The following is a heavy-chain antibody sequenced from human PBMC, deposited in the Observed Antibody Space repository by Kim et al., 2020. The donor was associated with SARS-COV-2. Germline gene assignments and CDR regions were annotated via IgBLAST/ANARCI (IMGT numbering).Heavy chain of an antibody. CDR2: ISSSSSYT. V-gene: IGHV3-11*06. Sequence: GGSLRLSCVASGFTFSDYYMSWIRQAPGKGLEWVSYISSSSSYTNYADSVKGRFTISRDNAKNSLYLQMNSLRAEDTAVYYCARAVRRATWELPDYWGQGTLVTVSS. D-gene: IGHD1-26*01. CDR1: GFTFSDYY. J-gene: IGHJ4*02. CDR3: ARAVRRATWELPDY.